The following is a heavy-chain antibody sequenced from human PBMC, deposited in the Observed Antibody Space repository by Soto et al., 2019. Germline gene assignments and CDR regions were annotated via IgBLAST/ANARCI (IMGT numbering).Heavy chain of an antibody. CDR1: GGSIISSSDY. Sequence: QLQLQESGPGLVKPSETLSLTCTVSGGSIISSSDYWGWIRQPPGKGLEWIGSIYYSGSTYYNPSHKSRVTLSVDTAKNHYSQKLSSVTAADTAVFYCARAPAPRPHGWFDPWGQGTLVTVSS. V-gene: IGHV4-39*02. D-gene: IGHD2-2*01. J-gene: IGHJ5*02. CDR2: IYYSGST. CDR3: ARAPAPRPHGWFDP.